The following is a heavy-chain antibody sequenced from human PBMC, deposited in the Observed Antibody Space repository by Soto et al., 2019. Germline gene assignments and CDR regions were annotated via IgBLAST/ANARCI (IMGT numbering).Heavy chain of an antibody. CDR2: IYYSDTGGA. D-gene: IGHD3-16*01. Sequence: PAETLSLTCTVSGGSISSYYWSWIRQPPGEGLEWIGYIYYSDTGGAYYDPSLKSRVTISIDTPKHQFSLRLSSVTAADPAVYYGARGLIGGSHYSGGWYYFDSWGQG. V-gene: IGHV4-59*08. CDR3: ARGLIGGSHYSGGWYYFDS. CDR1: GGSISSYY. J-gene: IGHJ4*02.